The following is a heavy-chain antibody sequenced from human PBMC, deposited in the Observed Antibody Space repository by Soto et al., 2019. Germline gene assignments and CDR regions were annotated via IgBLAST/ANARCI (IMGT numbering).Heavy chain of an antibody. V-gene: IGHV3-7*01. CDR2: IKQDGSEE. CDR3: ARIAATGRGWDV. J-gene: IGHJ6*02. D-gene: IGHD6-13*01. Sequence: EVQLVESGGGLVQPGGSLRLSCVDSGFTFSSYWMSWVRQAPVKGLEGVGNIKQDGSEENYVDSLNGRFTISRDNAKYSMYMKMNSLRAEDTAVYYCARIAATGRGWDVWGQGTTVVVSS. CDR1: GFTFSSYW.